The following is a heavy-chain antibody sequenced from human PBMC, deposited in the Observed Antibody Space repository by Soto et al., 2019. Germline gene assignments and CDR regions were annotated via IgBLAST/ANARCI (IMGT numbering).Heavy chain of an antibody. CDR1: GGSISSGNYY. CDR2: ISYSGSA. Sequence: SETLSLTCTVSGGSISSGNYYWSWIRQPPGKGLEWIGFISYSGSAYYSPSVKRRVTISVDTSKNQYSLNLSFVTAAATAVYYCATMGTPATGLYHFDYWGQGTLDTVSS. CDR3: ATMGTPATGLYHFDY. D-gene: IGHD2-15*01. J-gene: IGHJ4*02. V-gene: IGHV4-30-4*01.